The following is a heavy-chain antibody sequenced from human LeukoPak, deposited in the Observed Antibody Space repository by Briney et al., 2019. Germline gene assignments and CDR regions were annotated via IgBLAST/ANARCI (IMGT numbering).Heavy chain of an antibody. D-gene: IGHD1-26*01. CDR2: TSYSEGT. CDR3: ATADWESFYFDS. J-gene: IGHJ4*02. V-gene: IGHV4-31*03. CDR1: GGSVSRGGYY. Sequence: SETLSLTCTVSGGSVSRGGYYWNWIRQHPGKGLEWIGFTSYSEGTYYNPSLMSRITVSVDRSQNQFSLKMRDVTAADTAIYFCATADWESFYFDSWGQGALVAVSS.